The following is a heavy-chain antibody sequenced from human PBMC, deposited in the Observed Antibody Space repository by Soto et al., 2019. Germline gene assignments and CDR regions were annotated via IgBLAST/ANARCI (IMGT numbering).Heavy chain of an antibody. J-gene: IGHJ6*02. CDR2: ISYDGSNK. Sequence: PGGSLRLSCAASAFTFSSYGMHWVRQAPGKGLEWVAVISYDGSNKYYADSVKGRFTISRDNSKNTLYLQMNSLRAEDTAVYYCAKDLSYYDSSGFYGMDVWGQGTTVTVSS. D-gene: IGHD3-22*01. CDR3: AKDLSYYDSSGFYGMDV. CDR1: AFTFSSYG. V-gene: IGHV3-30*18.